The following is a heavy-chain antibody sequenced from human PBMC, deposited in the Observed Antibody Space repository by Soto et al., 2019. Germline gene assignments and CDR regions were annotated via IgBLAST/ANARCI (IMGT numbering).Heavy chain of an antibody. CDR1: GFTFSSYG. V-gene: IGHV3-30*03. CDR2: ISYDGSNK. J-gene: IGHJ3*02. CDR3: ARGGYSYANDAFDI. Sequence: QVQLVESGGGVVQPGRSLRLSCAASGFTFSSYGMHWVRQAPGKGLEWVAVISYDGSNKYYADSVKGRFTISRDDYKNTLYLQINSLGAEDTAVYYCARGGYSYANDAFDIWGQGTMVTVSS. D-gene: IGHD5-18*01.